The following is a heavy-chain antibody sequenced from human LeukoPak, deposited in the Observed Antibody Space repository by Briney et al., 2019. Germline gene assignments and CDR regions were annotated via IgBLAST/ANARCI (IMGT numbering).Heavy chain of an antibody. V-gene: IGHV3-23*01. CDR1: GFTFSNDV. CDR2: ITSGGST. CDR3: AKEGSYSSSWYFDY. D-gene: IGHD6-13*01. J-gene: IGHJ4*02. Sequence: GGSLGLSCAASGFTFSNDVMRWVRQAPGKGLEWVSSITSGGSTYYADSVKGRFTISRDNSKNTLYLQMNSLRAEDTAVYYCAKEGSYSSSWYFDYWGQGTLVTVSS.